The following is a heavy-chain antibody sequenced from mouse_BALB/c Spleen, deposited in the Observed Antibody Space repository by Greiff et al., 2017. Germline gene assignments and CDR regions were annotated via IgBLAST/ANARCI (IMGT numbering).Heavy chain of an antibody. CDR3: ARCMITTVYYYAMDY. V-gene: IGHV3-8*02. CDR2: ISYSGST. Sequence: VQLKESGPSLVKPSQTLSLTCSVTGDSITSGYWNWIRKFPGNKLEYMGYISYSGSTYYNPSLKSRISITRDTSKNQYYLQLNSVTTEDTATYYCARCMITTVYYYAMDYWGQGTSVTVSS. J-gene: IGHJ4*01. CDR1: GDSITSGY. D-gene: IGHD2-4*01.